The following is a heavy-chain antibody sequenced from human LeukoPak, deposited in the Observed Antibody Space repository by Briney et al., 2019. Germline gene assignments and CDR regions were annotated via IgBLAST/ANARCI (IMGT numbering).Heavy chain of an antibody. V-gene: IGHV3-21*01. J-gene: IGHJ4*02. CDR2: ISSSSSYI. Sequence: PGGSLRLSCAASGFTFSSYSMNWVRQAPGKGLEWVSSISSSSSYIYYADSVKGRFTISRDNAKNSLYLQMNSLRAEDTAVYYCARLSYGDYGYFDYWGQGTLVTVSS. D-gene: IGHD4-17*01. CDR3: ARLSYGDYGYFDY. CDR1: GFTFSSYS.